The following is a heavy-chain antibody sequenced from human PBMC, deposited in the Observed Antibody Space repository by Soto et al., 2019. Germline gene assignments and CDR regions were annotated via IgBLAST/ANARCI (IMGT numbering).Heavy chain of an antibody. CDR1: GGSFSGYY. V-gene: IGHV4-34*01. CDR3: ARVIAAAGTPRGWFDP. J-gene: IGHJ5*02. Sequence: QVQLQQWGAGLLKPSETLSLTCAVYGGSFSGYYWSWIRQPPGKGLEWIGEINHSGSTNYNPSLKSRVNISVDTSKNQFSLKLSSVTAADTAVYYCARVIAAAGTPRGWFDPWGQGTLVTVSS. CDR2: INHSGST. D-gene: IGHD6-13*01.